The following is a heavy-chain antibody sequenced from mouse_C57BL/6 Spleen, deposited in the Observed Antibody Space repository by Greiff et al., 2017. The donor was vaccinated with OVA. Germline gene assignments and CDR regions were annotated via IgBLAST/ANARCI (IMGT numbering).Heavy chain of an antibody. CDR3: ARGDYFDD. Sequence: EVNVVESGGGLVKPGGSLKLSCAASGFTFSDYGMHWVRQAPEKGLEWVAYISSGSSTIYYADTVKGRFTISRDNAKNTMCLQMTSLRSEDTAMYYCARGDYFDDWGQGTTLTVSS. CDR1: GFTFSDYG. V-gene: IGHV5-17*01. J-gene: IGHJ2*01. CDR2: ISSGSSTI.